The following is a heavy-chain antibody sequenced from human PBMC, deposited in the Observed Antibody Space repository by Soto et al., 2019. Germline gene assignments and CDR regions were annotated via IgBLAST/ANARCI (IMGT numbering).Heavy chain of an antibody. CDR1: GGSINTFY. J-gene: IGHJ4*02. V-gene: IGHV4-4*07. CDR2: IFSSGST. Sequence: SETLSLTCTVSGGSINTFYWSWVRQPAGKGLEWIGRIFSSGSTSFNPSLESRVAMSVDTSKNHFSLNLSSVTAADMAVYYCAREGSYSAYNFAPGIQLWSSDLWVQGALVTVSS. CDR3: AREGSYSAYNFAPGIQLWSSDL. D-gene: IGHD5-12*01.